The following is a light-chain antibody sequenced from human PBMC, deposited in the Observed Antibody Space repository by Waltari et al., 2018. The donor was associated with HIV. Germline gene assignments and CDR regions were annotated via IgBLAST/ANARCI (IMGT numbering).Light chain of an antibody. J-gene: IGKJ5*01. CDR2: CAS. CDR1: QTISNAY. CDR3: QQYHTTPFT. V-gene: IGKV3-20*01. Sequence: EIVLTQSPGTLSLSPGESATLSCRARQTISNAYLVLYHQKPGQAPRLLIYCASSRATGIPGRFSGSGSGTDFTLTITRLEPEDFAVYYCQQYHTTPFTFGQGTRLEIK.